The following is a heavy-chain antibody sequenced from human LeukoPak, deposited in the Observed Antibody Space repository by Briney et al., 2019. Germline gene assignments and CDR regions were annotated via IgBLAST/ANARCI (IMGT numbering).Heavy chain of an antibody. J-gene: IGHJ4*02. CDR1: GYTFTSYG. Sequence: ASVKVSCKASGYTFTSYGISWVRQAPGQGREWMGWISAYNGNTNYAQKLQGRVTMTTNTSTSTAYMELRSLRSDDTAVYYCARVSGPGYCSSTSCYMNYWGQGTLVTVSS. CDR3: ARVSGPGYCSSTSCYMNY. D-gene: IGHD2-2*02. CDR2: ISAYNGNT. V-gene: IGHV1-18*01.